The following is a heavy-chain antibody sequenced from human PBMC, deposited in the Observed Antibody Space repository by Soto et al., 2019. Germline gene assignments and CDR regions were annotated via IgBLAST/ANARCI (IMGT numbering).Heavy chain of an antibody. CDR2: INSDGSST. CDR3: ARGGVRRARCCVDYYYMDV. V-gene: IGHV3-74*01. J-gene: IGHJ6*03. D-gene: IGHD3-10*01. Sequence: EVQLVESGGDLVQPGGSLRLSCAASGFTFSSYWMNWVRQAPGKGLVWVSRINSDGSSTSYADSVKGRFTISRDNAKNTVYLQMNSLRAEDTAVYYCARGGVRRARCCVDYYYMDVWGKGTTVTVSS. CDR1: GFTFSSYW.